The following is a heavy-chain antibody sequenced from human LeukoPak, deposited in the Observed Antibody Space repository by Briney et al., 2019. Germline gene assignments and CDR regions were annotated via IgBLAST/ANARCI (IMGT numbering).Heavy chain of an antibody. V-gene: IGHV3-48*03. Sequence: GGSLRLSCAASGFTFSSYEMNWVRQAPGKGLEWVSYISGSGTRIYYADSVKGRFTISRDNAKNSLYLQMSSLRAEDTAVYHCARETRDGYNPDYWGQGTLVTVSS. D-gene: IGHD5-24*01. CDR3: ARETRDGYNPDY. CDR1: GFTFSSYE. CDR2: ISGSGTRI. J-gene: IGHJ4*02.